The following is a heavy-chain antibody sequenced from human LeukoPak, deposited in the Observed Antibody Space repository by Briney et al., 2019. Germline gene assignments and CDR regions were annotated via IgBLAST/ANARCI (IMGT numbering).Heavy chain of an antibody. CDR1: GGSISSSSYY. D-gene: IGHD3-10*01. CDR3: ARESRPDYGYGSFDY. Sequence: SETLSLTCTVSGGSISSSSYYWGWLRQPPGKGLEWIGSIYYSGSTYYNPSLKSRVTISVDTSKNQFSLKLSSVTAADTAVYYCARESRPDYGYGSFDYWGQGTLVTVSS. CDR2: IYYSGST. J-gene: IGHJ4*02. V-gene: IGHV4-39*07.